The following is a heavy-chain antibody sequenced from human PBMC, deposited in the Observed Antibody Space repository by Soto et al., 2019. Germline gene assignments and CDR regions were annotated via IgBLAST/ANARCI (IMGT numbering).Heavy chain of an antibody. CDR3: ARAPQTTMTTSVAFDI. D-gene: IGHD4-17*01. CDR2: ISSSSTYI. J-gene: IGHJ3*02. Sequence: EVQLVESGGGLVKPGGSLRLSCAASGFIFSSYSMNWVRQAPGKGLEWVSSISSSSTYIYYADSVKGRFTISRDNAKNSLYLQMNSLRAEDTAVYYCARAPQTTMTTSVAFDIWGQGTMVTVSS. V-gene: IGHV3-21*01. CDR1: GFIFSSYS.